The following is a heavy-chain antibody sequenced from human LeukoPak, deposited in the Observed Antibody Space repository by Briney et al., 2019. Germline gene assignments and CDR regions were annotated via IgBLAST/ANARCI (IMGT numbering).Heavy chain of an antibody. J-gene: IGHJ5*02. Sequence: PGGSLRLSCATSGFTFSNYAMSWVRQAPGKGLEWVSSIGGAGVSTYYADSVKGRFTISRDNSKNTLFLQMSSLRAEDTALYFCAKDYLSLDSSTWYNWFDPWGQGTLVTVSS. V-gene: IGHV3-23*01. CDR3: AKDYLSLDSSTWYNWFDP. D-gene: IGHD6-13*01. CDR2: IGGAGVST. CDR1: GFTFSNYA.